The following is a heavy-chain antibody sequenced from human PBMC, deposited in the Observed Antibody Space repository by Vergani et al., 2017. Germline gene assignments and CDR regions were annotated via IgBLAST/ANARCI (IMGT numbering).Heavy chain of an antibody. D-gene: IGHD3-10*01. CDR1: GFTFSSYG. Sequence: QVQLVESGGGVVQPGRSLRLSCAASGFTFSSYGMHWVRQAPGKGVEWVAVIWYDGSNKYYADSVKGRFTISRDNSKTTLYLQMNSLRAEDTAVYYCSGESLLLWFGELSVWGQGTLVTVSS. CDR2: IWYDGSNK. J-gene: IGHJ4*02. CDR3: SGESLLLWFGELSV. V-gene: IGHV3-33*01.